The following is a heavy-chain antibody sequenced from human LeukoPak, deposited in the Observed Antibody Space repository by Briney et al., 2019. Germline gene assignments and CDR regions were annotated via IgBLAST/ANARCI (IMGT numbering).Heavy chain of an antibody. CDR2: MYYSGNS. J-gene: IGHJ4*02. V-gene: IGHV4-39*01. CDR3: ARLWSYGYFDY. D-gene: IGHD5-18*01. Sequence: SETLSLTCTVSGVSISSSNYSWGWIRQPPGKGLEWIGNMYYSGNSYYKPSLKSRVTISVDTSKNQFSLKLSSVTAADTAVYYCARLWSYGYFDYWGQGTLVTVSS. CDR1: GVSISSSNYS.